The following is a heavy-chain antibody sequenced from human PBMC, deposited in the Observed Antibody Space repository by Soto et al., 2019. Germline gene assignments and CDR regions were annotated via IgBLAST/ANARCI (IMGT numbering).Heavy chain of an antibody. J-gene: IGHJ4*02. CDR3: ASGRGHS. CDR2: IFYSGNT. D-gene: IGHD3-10*01. V-gene: IGHV4-59*01. Sequence: SETLSLTXTVSGGSISSYYWNWIRQPPGKGLEWIGYIFYSGNTYYNPSLESRVTISIDTSKNQFSLKLNSVTAADTAVYYCASGRGHSWGQGTLVTVSS. CDR1: GGSISSYY.